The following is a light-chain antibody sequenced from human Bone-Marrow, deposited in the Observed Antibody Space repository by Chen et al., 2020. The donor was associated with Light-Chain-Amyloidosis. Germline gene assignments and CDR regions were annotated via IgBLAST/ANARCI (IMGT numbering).Light chain of an antibody. V-gene: IGLV6-57*03. CDR2: EDN. CDR1: GGSIASNY. J-gene: IGLJ3*02. CDR3: QSYDSTNRV. Sequence: NFMLTPPHSVSESPGKTVIISCTRSGGSIASNYGQWYQQRPGSAPTTVIYEDNQRPSGVPDRFSGSIDSSSNSASLTISGLKTEDEADYYCQSYDSTNRVFGGGTKLTVL.